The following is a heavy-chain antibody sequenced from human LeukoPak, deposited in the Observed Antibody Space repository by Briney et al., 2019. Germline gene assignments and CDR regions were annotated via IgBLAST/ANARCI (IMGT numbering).Heavy chain of an antibody. CDR3: ARETPGAGHSDY. CDR1: GGSINYYY. D-gene: IGHD7-27*01. CDR2: IYYSGGT. Sequence: PSETLSLTCTVSGGSINYYYWMWIRQPPGKGLEWIGYIYYSGGTHYNPSLKSRVTMLVDTSKNQFSLKLTAVTAADTAVYYCARETPGAGHSDYWGQGSLVTVSS. J-gene: IGHJ4*02. V-gene: IGHV4-59*01.